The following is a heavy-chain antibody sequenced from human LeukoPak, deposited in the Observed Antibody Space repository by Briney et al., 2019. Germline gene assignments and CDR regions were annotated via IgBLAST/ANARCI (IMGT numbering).Heavy chain of an antibody. CDR1: GFTFSSYW. Sequence: GGSLRLSCAASGFTFSSYWMHWVRQAPGKGLVWVSRINGDGGSTSYADSVKGRFTISRDNAKNTLYLQMNSLRAEDTAVYYCARVIGRVGRDYYYYMDVWGKGTTVTISS. CDR2: INGDGGST. CDR3: ARVIGRVGRDYYYYMDV. V-gene: IGHV3-74*01. D-gene: IGHD1-26*01. J-gene: IGHJ6*03.